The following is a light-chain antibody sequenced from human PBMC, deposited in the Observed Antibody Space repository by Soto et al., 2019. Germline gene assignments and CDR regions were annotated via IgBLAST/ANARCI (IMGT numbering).Light chain of an antibody. J-gene: IGKJ2*01. CDR2: EVS. V-gene: IGKV2D-29*01. CDR3: MQSMRVPFT. Sequence: EIVMTQTPLSVSVIPRQPASISCKSSQSLLHADGKTYLYWFVRKPGQPPQLLFYEVSNRFSGVPDRFSGSGSGTDFTLTISRVEAEDLGLYYCMQSMRVPFTFGQGTKLEI. CDR1: QSLLHADGKTY.